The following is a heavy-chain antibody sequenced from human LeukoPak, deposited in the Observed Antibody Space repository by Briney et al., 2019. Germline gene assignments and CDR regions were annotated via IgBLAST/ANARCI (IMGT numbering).Heavy chain of an antibody. CDR1: GYTFTGYY. J-gene: IGHJ4*02. CDR3: ARNRYGSGSYLEDY. Sequence: EASVKVSCKASGYTFTGYYMHWVRQAPGQGLERMGWINPNSGGTNYAQKFQGRVTMTRDTSISTAYMELSRLRSDDTAVYYCARNRYGSGSYLEDYWGQGTLVTVSS. CDR2: INPNSGGT. V-gene: IGHV1-2*02. D-gene: IGHD3-10*01.